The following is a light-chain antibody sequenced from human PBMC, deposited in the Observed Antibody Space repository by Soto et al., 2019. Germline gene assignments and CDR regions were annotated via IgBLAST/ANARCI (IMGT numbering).Light chain of an antibody. V-gene: IGKV1-9*01. J-gene: IGKJ3*01. Sequence: DIQLTQSPSFLSASVGDRVTITCRASQGISSYLAWYQQKPGKAPKLLIYAASTLQSGVPSKFSGSGSGTEFTLTISSLQPEDFATYSCQQLNSYPRGATFGPGTKVDIK. CDR1: QGISSY. CDR2: AAS. CDR3: QQLNSYPRGAT.